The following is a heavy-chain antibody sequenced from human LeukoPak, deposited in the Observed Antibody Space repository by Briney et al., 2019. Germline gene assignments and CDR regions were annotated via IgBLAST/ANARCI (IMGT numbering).Heavy chain of an antibody. CDR1: GFTFSSSW. V-gene: IGHV3-7*01. D-gene: IGHD2-15*01. J-gene: IGHJ4*02. CDR2: IKEDGSEK. CDR3: ARDQRASPAAADY. Sequence: GGSLRLSCAPSGFTFSSSWMTWVRQAPGKGLEWVANIKEDGSEKYYVDSVKGRFTISRDNAKNSLYLQMNSLRAEDTAVYYCARDQRASPAAADYWGQGTLVTVSS.